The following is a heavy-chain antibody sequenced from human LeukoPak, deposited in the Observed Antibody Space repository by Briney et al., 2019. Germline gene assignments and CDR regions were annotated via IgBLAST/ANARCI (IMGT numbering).Heavy chain of an antibody. D-gene: IGHD6-6*01. CDR3: ARDFSSSSTVYYYYYMDV. V-gene: IGHV4-38-2*02. J-gene: IGHJ6*03. Sequence: SETLSLTCTVSGYSISNSYYWGWIRQPPGKGLEWIGSIYHSGNTYYNPSLKSRVTISLDTSKNQFSLKLSSVTAADTAIYYCARDFSSSSTVYYYYYMDVWGKGTTVTVSS. CDR1: GYSISNSYY. CDR2: IYHSGNT.